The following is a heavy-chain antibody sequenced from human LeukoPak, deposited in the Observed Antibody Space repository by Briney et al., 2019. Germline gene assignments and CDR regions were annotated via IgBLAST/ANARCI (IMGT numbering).Heavy chain of an antibody. CDR2: FDPEDGET. V-gene: IGHV1-24*01. D-gene: IGHD3-22*01. Sequence: ASVKVSCKVSGYTLTELSMHWVRQAPGKGLGGLGGFDPEDGETIYAQKFQGRVTMTEDTSTDTAYMELSSLRSEDTAVYYCATKLYYDSSGYDYWGQGTLVTVSS. CDR1: GYTLTELS. J-gene: IGHJ4*02. CDR3: ATKLYYDSSGYDY.